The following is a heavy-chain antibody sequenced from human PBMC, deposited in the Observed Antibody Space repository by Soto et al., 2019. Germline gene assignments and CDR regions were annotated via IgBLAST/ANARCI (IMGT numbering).Heavy chain of an antibody. J-gene: IGHJ1*01. Sequence: GGSLRLSCAASGFTFDDYAMHWVRQAPGKGLEWVSGISCNSGSIGYADSVKGRFTISRDNAKNSLYLQMNSLRAEDTALYCCAKDGATTAEYFQHWGQGTLVTVSS. CDR2: ISCNSGSI. V-gene: IGHV3-9*01. CDR1: GFTFDDYA. D-gene: IGHD1-26*01. CDR3: AKDGATTAEYFQH.